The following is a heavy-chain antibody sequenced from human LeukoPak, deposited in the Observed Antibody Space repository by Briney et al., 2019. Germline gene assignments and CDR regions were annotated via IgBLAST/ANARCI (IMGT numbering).Heavy chain of an antibody. V-gene: IGHV4-34*01. D-gene: IGHD1-26*01. CDR1: GGSFSGYY. CDR2: INHSGST. J-gene: IGHJ4*02. Sequence: SETLSLTCAVYGGSFSGYYWSWIRQPPGKGLEWIGEINHSGSTNYNPSLTSRVSISVDTSKNPFSLKLSSVTAADTAVYYCARGRTATFDYWGQGTLVTVSS. CDR3: ARGRTATFDY.